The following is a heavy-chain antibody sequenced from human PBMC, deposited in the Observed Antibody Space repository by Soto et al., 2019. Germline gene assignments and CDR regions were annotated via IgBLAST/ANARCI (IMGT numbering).Heavy chain of an antibody. CDR3: AKRISISGVIIDAFDV. CDR1: KFTFSYYG. CDR2: ISYEGSNK. D-gene: IGHD3-3*01. J-gene: IGHJ3*01. V-gene: IGHV3-30*18. Sequence: GGSLRLSCAASKFTFSYYGMHWVRQAPGKGLEWVAVISYEGSNKYYADPVKGRFTISRDNSKNTLYLEMNSLRTEDTAVYYCAKRISISGVIIDAFDVWGQGTMVTVSS.